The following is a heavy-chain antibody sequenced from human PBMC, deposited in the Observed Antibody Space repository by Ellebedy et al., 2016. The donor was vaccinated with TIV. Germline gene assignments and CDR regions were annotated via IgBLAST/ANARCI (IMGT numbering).Heavy chain of an antibody. V-gene: IGHV4-34*01. Sequence: SQTLSLTCAVYGGSFSGYYWSWIRQPPGKGLEWIGEINHSGTTQYNPSLKSRVTISVDSSKNHLSLNLSSVTAADTAVYYCAREKWSDADWGKGTLVTVSS. CDR3: AREKWSDAD. CDR1: GGSFSGYY. J-gene: IGHJ4*02. D-gene: IGHD1-26*01. CDR2: INHSGTT.